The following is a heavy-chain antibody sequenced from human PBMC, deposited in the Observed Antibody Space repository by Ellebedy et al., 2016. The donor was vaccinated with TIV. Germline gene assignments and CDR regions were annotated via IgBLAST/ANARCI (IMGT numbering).Heavy chain of an antibody. Sequence: GGSLRLSCEASGFSFSSYWMSWVRQAPGKGLEWVANINQDGSEQYYVDSVQGRFTISRDNARNSLNLRMKSVRAEDAAVYYCATDGSYGDYRSPTHAFVMWGQGTMVIVSS. CDR2: INQDGSEQ. J-gene: IGHJ3*02. CDR1: GFSFSSYW. V-gene: IGHV3-7*01. D-gene: IGHD4-17*01. CDR3: ATDGSYGDYRSPTHAFVM.